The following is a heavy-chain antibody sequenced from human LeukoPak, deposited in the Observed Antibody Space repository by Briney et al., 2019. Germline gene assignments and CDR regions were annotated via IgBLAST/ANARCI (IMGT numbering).Heavy chain of an antibody. J-gene: IGHJ6*02. CDR1: GFTFSSYG. Sequence: GGSLRLSCAASGFTFSSYGMHWVRQPPGKGLEWVAVLSNDGSKKYYADSVKGRFTISRDNSKNTLHLQMSSLRPEDTAIYYCAKSYYGSGYYYYGMDVWGQGTTVTVSS. CDR2: LSNDGSKK. CDR3: AKSYYGSGYYYYGMDV. D-gene: IGHD3-10*01. V-gene: IGHV3-30*18.